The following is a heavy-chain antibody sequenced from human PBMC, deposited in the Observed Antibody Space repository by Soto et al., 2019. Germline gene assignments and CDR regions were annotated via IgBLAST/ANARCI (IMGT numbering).Heavy chain of an antibody. J-gene: IGHJ4*02. D-gene: IGHD3-10*01. CDR1: GFTFSAYY. Sequence: GGSLRLSCAASGFTFSAYYMTWVRQVPGKGLEWVASINKDGSKQYYVDSVKGRFTISRDNAMNSLYLQMNSLRAGDTALYYCSRENWFQDYWGQGTLVTVSS. CDR2: INKDGSKQ. CDR3: SRENWFQDY. V-gene: IGHV3-7*03.